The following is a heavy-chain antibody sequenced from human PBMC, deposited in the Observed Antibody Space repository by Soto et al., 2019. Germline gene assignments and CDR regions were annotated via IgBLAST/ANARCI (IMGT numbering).Heavy chain of an antibody. V-gene: IGHV4-34*01. Sequence: SETLSLTCAVYGGSFSGYYWSWIRQPPGKGLEWIGEINHSGSTNYNPSLKSRVTISVDTSKNQFSLKLSSVTAADTAVYYCAGTYYYDSSVFWPLWGQGTLVTVSS. D-gene: IGHD3-22*01. J-gene: IGHJ4*02. CDR1: GGSFSGYY. CDR3: AGTYYYDSSVFWPL. CDR2: INHSGST.